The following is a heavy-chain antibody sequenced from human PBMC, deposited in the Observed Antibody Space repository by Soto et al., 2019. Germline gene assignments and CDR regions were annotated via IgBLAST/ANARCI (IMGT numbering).Heavy chain of an antibody. Sequence: QVKLVDSGGGVVQPGRSLRLSCAASGFTFSSYGMHWVRQAPGKGLEWVAVIRYDGSNKYYADSVKGRFTISRDNSENTLYLQMNSLRAEDTAVYYCARGSGVGAFDIWGQGTMVTVSS. CDR2: IRYDGSNK. CDR1: GFTFSSYG. V-gene: IGHV3-33*01. J-gene: IGHJ3*02. CDR3: ARGSGVGAFDI. D-gene: IGHD3-10*01.